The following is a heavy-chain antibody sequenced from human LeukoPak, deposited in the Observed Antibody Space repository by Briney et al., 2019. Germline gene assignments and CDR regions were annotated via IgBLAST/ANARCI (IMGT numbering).Heavy chain of an antibody. CDR2: FDPEDGET. V-gene: IGHV1-24*01. Sequence: ASVKVSCKVSGYTLTELSMHWVRQAPGKGLEWMGGFDPEDGETIYAQKFQGRVTMTEDTSTDTAYMKLSSLRSEDTAVYYCATETISSSPNYYYYMDVWGKGTTVTVSS. CDR3: ATETISSSPNYYYYMDV. D-gene: IGHD6-6*01. CDR1: GYTLTELS. J-gene: IGHJ6*03.